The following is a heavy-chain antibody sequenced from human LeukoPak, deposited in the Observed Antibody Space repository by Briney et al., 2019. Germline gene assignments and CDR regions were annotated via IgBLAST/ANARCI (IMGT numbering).Heavy chain of an antibody. CDR2: ISWNSGSI. CDR1: GFTFDDYA. V-gene: IGHV3-9*01. J-gene: IGHJ4*02. CDR3: PKDKKTPVPPLFDS. Sequence: GGSLRLSCAASGFTFDDYAMHWVRQAPGKGLEWVSGISWNSGSIGYADSVKGRFTISRDNAKNSLYLQMNSLRAEDTALYSCPKDKKTPVPPLFDSWGQGTLVPVSS. D-gene: IGHD4-23*01.